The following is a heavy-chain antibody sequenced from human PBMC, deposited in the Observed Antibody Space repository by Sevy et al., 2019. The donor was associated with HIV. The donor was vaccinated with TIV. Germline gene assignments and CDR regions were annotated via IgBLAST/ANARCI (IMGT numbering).Heavy chain of an antibody. CDR3: ASDLGMYYYGMDV. CDR2: IYSGGNT. Sequence: GGSLRLSCAVSGFIVSSNNMIWVRQAPGKGLEWVSIIYSGGNTYYADSVKGRFTISRVISKITLYLQMNSLRAEDTAVYYCASDLGMYYYGMDVWGQGTTVTVSS. CDR1: GFIVSSNN. J-gene: IGHJ6*02. D-gene: IGHD1-26*01. V-gene: IGHV3-53*01.